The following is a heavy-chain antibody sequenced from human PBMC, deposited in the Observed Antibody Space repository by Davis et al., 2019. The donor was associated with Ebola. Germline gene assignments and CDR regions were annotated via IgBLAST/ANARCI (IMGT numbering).Heavy chain of an antibody. CDR3: ASADVADY. CDR2: ISGSGGST. J-gene: IGHJ4*02. V-gene: IGHV3-23*01. D-gene: IGHD5-12*01. Sequence: GESLKISCAASGFTFSSYAMSWVRQAPGKGLEWVSAISGSGGSTYYADSVKGRFTISRDTSKNTLYLQMNSLRAEDTAVYCCASADVADYWGQGTLVTVSS. CDR1: GFTFSSYA.